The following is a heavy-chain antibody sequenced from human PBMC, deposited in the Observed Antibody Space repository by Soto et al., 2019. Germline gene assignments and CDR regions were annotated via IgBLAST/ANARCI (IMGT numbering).Heavy chain of an antibody. CDR3: ARESSGSAFDI. CDR1: GGSFSGYY. CDR2: INHSEFT. D-gene: IGHD3-22*01. Sequence: SETLSLTCAVYGGSFSGYYWNWIRQPPGKGLEWIGEINHSEFTNYNPSLKSRVTISVDTSKNQFSLKLSSVTAADTAVYYCARESSGSAFDIWGQGTMVTVSS. V-gene: IGHV4-34*09. J-gene: IGHJ3*02.